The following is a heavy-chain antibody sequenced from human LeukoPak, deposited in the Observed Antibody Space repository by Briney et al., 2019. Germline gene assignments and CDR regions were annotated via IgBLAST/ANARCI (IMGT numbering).Heavy chain of an antibody. J-gene: IGHJ4*02. D-gene: IGHD3-22*01. CDR2: IYHSGST. CDR1: GYSISSGYY. CDR3: YVTMIVVVGNYFDY. V-gene: IGHV4-38-2*01. Sequence: SETLSLTCAVSGYSISSGYYWGWIRQPPGKGLEWIGSIYHSGSTYYNPSLKSRVTISVDTSKNQFSLKLSSVTAADTAVYYCYVTMIVVVGNYFDYWGQGTLVTVSS.